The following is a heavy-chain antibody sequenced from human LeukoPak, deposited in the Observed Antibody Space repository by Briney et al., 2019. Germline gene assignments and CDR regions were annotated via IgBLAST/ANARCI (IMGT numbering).Heavy chain of an antibody. Sequence: SETLSLTCTVSGGSLNTPNYYWGWVRQPLGKGLEWIGNIFYRGGTYYSPSLKSRVTISLDMSRNEFSLKLNSVTAADTAVYYCAKSNGYGLIDIWGRGTMVTVSS. CDR3: AKSNGYGLIDI. J-gene: IGHJ3*02. V-gene: IGHV4-39*07. D-gene: IGHD3-10*01. CDR2: IFYRGGT. CDR1: GGSLNTPNYY.